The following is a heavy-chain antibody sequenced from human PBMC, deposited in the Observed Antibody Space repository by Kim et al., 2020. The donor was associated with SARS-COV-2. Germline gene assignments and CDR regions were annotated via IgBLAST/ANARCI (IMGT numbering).Heavy chain of an antibody. CDR2: IYYSGST. CDR3: ARYGLYYYDSSGYYPFDY. D-gene: IGHD3-22*01. V-gene: IGHV4-39*01. J-gene: IGHJ4*02. CDR1: GGSISSSSYY. Sequence: SETLSLTCTVSGGSISSSSYYWGWIRQPPGKGLEWIGSIYYSGSTYYNPSLKSRVTISVDTSKNQFSLKLSSVTAADTAVYYCARYGLYYYDSSGYYPFDYWGQGTLVTVSS.